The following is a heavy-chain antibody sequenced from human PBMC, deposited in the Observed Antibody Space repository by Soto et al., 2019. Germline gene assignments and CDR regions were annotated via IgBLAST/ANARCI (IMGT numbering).Heavy chain of an antibody. CDR2: INHGGTS. J-gene: IGHJ4*02. V-gene: IGHV4-59*12. CDR1: GGSISSYY. D-gene: IGHD4-17*01. Sequence: SETLSLTCTVSGGSISSYYWSWIRQPPGKGLEWIGEINHGGTSNYNPSLKSRVTISVDRSKNQFSLKLSSVTAADTAVYYCARAYGDYVFDYWGQGTLVTVSS. CDR3: ARAYGDYVFDY.